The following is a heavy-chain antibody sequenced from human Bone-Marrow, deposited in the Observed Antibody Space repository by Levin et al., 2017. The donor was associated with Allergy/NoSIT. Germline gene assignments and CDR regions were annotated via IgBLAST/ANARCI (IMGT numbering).Heavy chain of an antibody. CDR3: ARVCHVRESSGTSWYSFSYYYMDV. D-gene: IGHD2-2*02. V-gene: IGHV4-61*02. Sequence: SETLSLTCTVSGGSISSGNYYWSWIRQPAGERLEWIGRIYTSGSTNYNPSLKSRVTISLDTSKNQFSLKLTSVTAADTAVYCGARVCHVRESSGTSWYSFSYYYMDVWGKGTTVTVSS. J-gene: IGHJ6*03. CDR1: GGSISSGNYY. CDR2: IYTSGST.